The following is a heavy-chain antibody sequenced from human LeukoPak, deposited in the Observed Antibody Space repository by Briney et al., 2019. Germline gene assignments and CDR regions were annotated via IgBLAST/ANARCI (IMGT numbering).Heavy chain of an antibody. CDR1: GFTFSSYE. Sequence: GGSLRLSCAASGFTFSSYEMNWVRQAPGKGLEWVSYISSSGSTIYYADSVKGRFTISRDNAKNSLYLQMSSLRAEDTAVYYCARVPIFGVVIEYNWFDPWGQGTLVTVSS. CDR3: ARVPIFGVVIEYNWFDP. CDR2: ISSSGSTI. J-gene: IGHJ5*02. D-gene: IGHD3-3*01. V-gene: IGHV3-48*03.